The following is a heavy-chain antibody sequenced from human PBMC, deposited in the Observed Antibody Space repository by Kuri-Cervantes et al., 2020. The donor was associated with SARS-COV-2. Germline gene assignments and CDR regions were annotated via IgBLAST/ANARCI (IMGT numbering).Heavy chain of an antibody. Sequence: GGSLRLSCAASGFTFSSYAMHWVRQAPGKGLEYVSAISSNGGSTYYADSVKGRFTISRDNSKNTLYLQMGSLRAEDTAVYYCSAGTKYLDWYFDLWGRGTLVTVSS. V-gene: IGHV3-64*02. CDR2: ISSNGGST. J-gene: IGHJ2*01. D-gene: IGHD6-13*01. CDR1: GFTFSSYA. CDR3: SAGTKYLDWYFDL.